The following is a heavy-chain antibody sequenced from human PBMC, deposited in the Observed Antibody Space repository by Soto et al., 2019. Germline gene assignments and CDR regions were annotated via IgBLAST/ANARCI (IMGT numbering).Heavy chain of an antibody. V-gene: IGHV5-51*01. CDR2: IYPGDSDT. D-gene: IGHD5-18*01. CDR3: ARQMRYSYGYYYYGMDV. J-gene: IGHJ6*02. CDR1: GYSFTSYW. Sequence: GESLKISCKGSGYSFTSYWIGWVRQMPGKGLEWMGIIYPGDSDTRYSPSFQGQVTISADKSISTAYLQWSSLKASDTAMYYCARQMRYSYGYYYYGMDVWGQGTTVTVS.